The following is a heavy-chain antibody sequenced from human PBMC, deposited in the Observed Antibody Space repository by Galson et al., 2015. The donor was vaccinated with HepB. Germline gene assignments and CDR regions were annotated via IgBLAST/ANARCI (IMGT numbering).Heavy chain of an antibody. CDR2: ISASGGST. CDR3: AKGTAGSGFY. V-gene: IGHV3-23*01. D-gene: IGHD3-10*01. CDR1: GFTFSSYA. Sequence: AASGFTFSSYAMSWVRQAPGKGLEWVSGISASGGSTYYADSVKGLFTISRDNSKNTLYLQMNSLRAEDTAVYYCAKGTAGSGFYWGQGTLVTVSS. J-gene: IGHJ4*02.